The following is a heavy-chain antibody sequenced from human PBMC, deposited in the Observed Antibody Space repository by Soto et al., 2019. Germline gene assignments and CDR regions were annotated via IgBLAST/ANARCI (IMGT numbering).Heavy chain of an antibody. J-gene: IGHJ4*02. Sequence: ASVKVSCKVSGYTLTELSMHWVRQAPGKGLEWMGGFDPEDGETIYAQKFQGRVTMTEDTSTDTAYMELSSLRSEDTAVYYCATAIGPTVTTRFDYWGQGTLVTVSS. D-gene: IGHD4-17*01. CDR1: GYTLTELS. CDR3: ATAIGPTVTTRFDY. V-gene: IGHV1-24*01. CDR2: FDPEDGET.